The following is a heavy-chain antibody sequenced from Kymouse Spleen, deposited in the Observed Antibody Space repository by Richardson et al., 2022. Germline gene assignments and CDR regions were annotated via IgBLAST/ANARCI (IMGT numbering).Heavy chain of an antibody. V-gene: IGHV4-34*01. Sequence: QVQLQQWGAGLLKPSETLSLTCAVYGGSFSGYYWSWIRQPPGKGLEWIGEINHSGSTNYNPSLKSRVTISVDTSKNQFSLKLSSVTAADTAVYYCARGREQLVPFDYWGQGTLVTVSS. J-gene: IGHJ4*02. CDR3: ARGREQLVPFDY. CDR2: INHSGST. CDR1: GGSFSGYY. D-gene: IGHD6-6*01.